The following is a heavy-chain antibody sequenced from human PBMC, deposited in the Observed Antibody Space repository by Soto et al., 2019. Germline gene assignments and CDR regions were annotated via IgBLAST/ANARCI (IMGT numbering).Heavy chain of an antibody. V-gene: IGHV4-30-4*01. CDR2: IYYSGST. Sequence: SETLSLTCTVSGGSISSGDYYWSWIRQPPGKGLEWIGYIYYSGSTYYNPSLTSRVTISVDTSKNQFSLKLSSVTAADTAVYYCARLGGTWQWLVTGPFDYWGQGTLVTVSS. D-gene: IGHD6-19*01. J-gene: IGHJ4*02. CDR3: ARLGGTWQWLVTGPFDY. CDR1: GGSISSGDYY.